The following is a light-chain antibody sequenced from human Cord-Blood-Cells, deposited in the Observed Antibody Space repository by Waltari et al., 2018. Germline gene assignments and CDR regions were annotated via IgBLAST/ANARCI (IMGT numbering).Light chain of an antibody. CDR2: SNN. V-gene: IGLV1-44*01. Sequence: QSVLTQPPSASGTPGLRVTISCSGSSSNIGSNTVNWYQQPPGTAPQPLIYSNNQPPSGVPDRFSGSKSGTSASLAISGLQSEDEADYYCAAWDDSLNGLWVFGGGTKLTVL. CDR3: AAWDDSLNGLWV. J-gene: IGLJ3*02. CDR1: SSNIGSNT.